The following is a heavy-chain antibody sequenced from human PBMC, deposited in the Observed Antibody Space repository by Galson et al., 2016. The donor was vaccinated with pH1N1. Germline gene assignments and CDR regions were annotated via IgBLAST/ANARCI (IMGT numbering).Heavy chain of an antibody. J-gene: IGHJ5*02. CDR2: IYPDDSDT. CDR1: GYKFTPYW. D-gene: IGHD5-24*01. Sequence: QSGAEVKKPGESLKISCEVFGYKFTPYWIGWVRQMPGKGLEWMGIIYPDDSDTRYNPAFQGQVTISVDKSINTAYLQWNSLKASDTAIYYCARGWLSGFDPWGQGTLVIVSS. CDR3: ARGWLSGFDP. V-gene: IGHV5-51*03.